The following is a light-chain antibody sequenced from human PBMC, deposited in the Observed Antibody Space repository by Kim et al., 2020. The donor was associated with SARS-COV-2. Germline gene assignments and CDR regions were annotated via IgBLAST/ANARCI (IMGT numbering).Light chain of an antibody. J-gene: IGKJ1*01. CDR3: QQYASSPRT. CDR1: QSVSSSY. V-gene: IGKV3-20*01. Sequence: EIVLTQSPGTLSLSPGERATLSCRASQSVSSSYLAWYQQKPGQAPRLLIYGASSRATGIPDRFSGSGSGTDFTLTISRLEPEDFAMYYCQQYASSPRTFGQRTKVDIK. CDR2: GAS.